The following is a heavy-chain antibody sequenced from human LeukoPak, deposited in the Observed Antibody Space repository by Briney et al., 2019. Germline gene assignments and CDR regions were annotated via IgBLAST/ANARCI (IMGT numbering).Heavy chain of an antibody. J-gene: IGHJ4*02. D-gene: IGHD6-25*01. CDR2: ISSTGAYI. CDR3: ARVSSNPYSRGYYHFDY. V-gene: IGHV3-21*01. CDR1: GFAFNTYT. Sequence: KSGGSLRLSCAASGFAFNTYTMNWVRQIPGKGLEWVSSISSTGAYIYHADSMDGRFTVSRDNARNLLYLHMSSLRAEDSAMYFCARVSSNPYSRGYYHFDYWGQGTLVTVSS.